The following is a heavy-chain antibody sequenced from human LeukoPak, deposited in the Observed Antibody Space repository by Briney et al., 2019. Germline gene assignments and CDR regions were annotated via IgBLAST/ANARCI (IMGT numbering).Heavy chain of an antibody. V-gene: IGHV3-33*01. D-gene: IGHD6-13*01. CDR2: VWCDGGIK. CDR3: ARDPGYSGRVIMYFCHY. J-gene: IGHJ4*02. CDR1: GFTFRSYG. Sequence: GGSLRLSCAASGFTFRSYGMHWVRQAPGKGLEWVAGVWCDGGIKYYADSVKGRFTISRDNSKNTWYLQRNSLRAEDTAWYYCARDPGYSGRVIMYFCHYWGQG.